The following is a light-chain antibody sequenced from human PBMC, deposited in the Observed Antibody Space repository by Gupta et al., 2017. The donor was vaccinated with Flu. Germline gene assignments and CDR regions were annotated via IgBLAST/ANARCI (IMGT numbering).Light chain of an antibody. V-gene: IGKV1-5*03. CDR2: EAS. CDR1: QTVSTL. CDR3: QQDNTYPYA. J-gene: IGKJ2*01. Sequence: DLQMTQSPSTLSASIGDRVTITCRASQTVSTLLAWYQQKPGKAPKLLIYEASKLHSGVPSRFSGSGSGTQFTLTINSLQPGDFATYYCQQDNTYPYAFGQGTKLAIK.